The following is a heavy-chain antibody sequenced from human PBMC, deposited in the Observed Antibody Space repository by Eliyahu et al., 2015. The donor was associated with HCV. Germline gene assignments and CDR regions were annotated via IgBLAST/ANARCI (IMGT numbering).Heavy chain of an antibody. V-gene: IGHV3-30*18. D-gene: IGHD2-2*01. CDR2: ISYDGSNQ. J-gene: IGHJ6*02. Sequence: QVQLVESGGGVVQPGRSLTLSCAASGFTFSAYGMHWVRQAPGKGLEWVTTISYDGSNQYYADSVKGRFTISRDISLNTLYLQINSPTTEDTAIYYCAKDGLQCTSTSCFSGYYHMDVWGQGTTVIVSS. CDR3: AKDGLQCTSTSCFSGYYHMDV. CDR1: GFTFSAYG.